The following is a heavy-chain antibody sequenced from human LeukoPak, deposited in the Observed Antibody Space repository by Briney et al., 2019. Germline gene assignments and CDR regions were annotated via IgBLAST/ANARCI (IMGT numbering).Heavy chain of an antibody. D-gene: IGHD5-18*01. Sequence: SETLSLTCAVYGGSFSGYYWSWIRQPPGKGLEWIGYIYYSGSTNYNPSLKSRVTISVDTSKNQFSLKLSSVTAADTAVYYCARMRSYGPLYYYYGMDVWGQGTTVTVSS. CDR1: GGSFSGYY. CDR2: IYYSGST. J-gene: IGHJ6*02. CDR3: ARMRSYGPLYYYYGMDV. V-gene: IGHV4-59*01.